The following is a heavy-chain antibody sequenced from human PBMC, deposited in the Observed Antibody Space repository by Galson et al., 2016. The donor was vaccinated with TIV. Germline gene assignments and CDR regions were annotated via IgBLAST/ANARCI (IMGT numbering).Heavy chain of an antibody. V-gene: IGHV3-30-3*01. CDR2: ISHDGNNK. CDR1: GFTFDSYT. D-gene: IGHD1-7*01. Sequence: RLSCAASGFTFDSYTFHWVRQTPGKGLEWVAIISHDGNNKDFADSVQGRFTISRDSSKNTVFLQMNSLRLEDTAVYYCTRDGRGNWKYVDYFDYWGKGTLVTVSS. CDR3: TRDGRGNWKYVDYFDY. J-gene: IGHJ4*02.